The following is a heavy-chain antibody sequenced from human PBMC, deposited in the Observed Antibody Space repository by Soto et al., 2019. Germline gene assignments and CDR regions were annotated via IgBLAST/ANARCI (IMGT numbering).Heavy chain of an antibody. D-gene: IGHD3-3*01. CDR3: AREGFYYDYWSGYTKPYYFDN. Sequence: PGGSLRLSCEASGLNFNTYWMSWVRQSPGKGLEWVANIKQDGSETYYVDSVKGRFTISRDNAKKSLYLQMNSLRAEDTAVYYCAREGFYYDYWSGYTKPYYFDNWGQGARVPVSS. CDR1: GLNFNTYW. CDR2: IKQDGSET. V-gene: IGHV3-7*01. J-gene: IGHJ4*02.